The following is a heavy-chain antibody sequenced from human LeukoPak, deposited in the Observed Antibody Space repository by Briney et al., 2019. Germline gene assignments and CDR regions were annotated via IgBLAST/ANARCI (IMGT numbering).Heavy chain of an antibody. D-gene: IGHD2-15*01. V-gene: IGHV1-69*05. J-gene: IGHJ4*02. CDR1: GGTFSSYA. CDR3: ARQQVAATAGYFDY. Sequence: GASVKVSCKASGGTFSSYAISWVRQAPGQGLEWMGGIITIFGTANYAQKFQGRVTITTDESTSTAYMELSSLRSEDTAVYCCARQQVAATAGYFDYWGQGTLVTVSS. CDR2: IITIFGTA.